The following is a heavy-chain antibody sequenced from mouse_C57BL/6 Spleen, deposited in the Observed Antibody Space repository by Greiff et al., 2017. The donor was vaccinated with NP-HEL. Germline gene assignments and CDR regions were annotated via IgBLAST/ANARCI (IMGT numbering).Heavy chain of an antibody. D-gene: IGHD2-4*01. CDR1: GYTFTSYW. V-gene: IGHV1-61*01. Sequence: VQLQQPGAELVRPGSSVKLSCKASGYTFTSYWMDWVKQRPGQGLEWIGNIYPSDSETPYNQKFKDKATLTVDKSSSTAYMQLSSLTSEDSAVYYCARRGDYAFDYWGKGTTLTVSS. J-gene: IGHJ2*01. CDR2: IYPSDSET. CDR3: ARRGDYAFDY.